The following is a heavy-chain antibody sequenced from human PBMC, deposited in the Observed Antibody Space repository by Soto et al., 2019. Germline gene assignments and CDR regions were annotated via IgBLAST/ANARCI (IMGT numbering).Heavy chain of an antibody. CDR3: ARGLGQPRVTMVRGVRGGGNWFDP. CDR2: IWYDGSNK. Sequence: QVQLVESGGGVVQPGRSLRLSCAASGFTFSSYGMHWVRQAPGKGLEWVAVIWYDGSNKYYADSVKGRFTISRDNSKNTLYLQMNSLRAEDTAVYYCARGLGQPRVTMVRGVRGGGNWFDPWGQGTLVTVSS. D-gene: IGHD3-10*01. J-gene: IGHJ5*02. V-gene: IGHV3-33*01. CDR1: GFTFSSYG.